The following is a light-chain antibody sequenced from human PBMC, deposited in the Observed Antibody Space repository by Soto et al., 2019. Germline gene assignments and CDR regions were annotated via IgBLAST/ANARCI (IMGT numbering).Light chain of an antibody. CDR3: QQYNNWPRT. V-gene: IGKV3-15*01. CDR2: GAS. J-gene: IGKJ1*01. Sequence: IVMTQSPATLSVSPWERATLSCRASQSVSTNLAWYQQRPGQAPRLLIYGASTRATGIPSRFSGSGSGTDFTLTISSLQSEDFAVYYCQQYNNWPRTFGRGTKVDI. CDR1: QSVSTN.